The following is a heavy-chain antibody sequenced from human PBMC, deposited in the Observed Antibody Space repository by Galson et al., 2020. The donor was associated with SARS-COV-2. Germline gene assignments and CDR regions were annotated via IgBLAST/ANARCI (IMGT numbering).Heavy chain of an antibody. D-gene: IGHD4-17*01. CDR1: GFTVSSNY. Sequence: GESLKISCAASGFTVSSNYMSWVRQAPGKGLEWVSVIYSGGSTYYADSVKGRFTISRDNSTNTLYLQMNSLRAEDTAVYYCARDYGDYFFDYWGQGTLVTVSS. CDR3: ARDYGDYFFDY. CDR2: IYSGGST. J-gene: IGHJ4*02. V-gene: IGHV3-53*01.